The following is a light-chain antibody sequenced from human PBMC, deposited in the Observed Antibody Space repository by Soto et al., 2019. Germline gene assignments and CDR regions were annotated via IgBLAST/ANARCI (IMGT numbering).Light chain of an antibody. V-gene: IGLV2-14*03. CDR1: SSDFGDDKY. J-gene: IGLJ1*01. Sequence: QSALTQPASVSGSPGQSITVSCTGSSSDFGDDKYVSWYQQQPDKAPQLLIYYVDHRPSGVSSRFSGSKSGNTASLTISGLQAEDEGDYYCCSYADGSIYFFGTGTKLTVL. CDR2: YVD. CDR3: CSYADGSIYF.